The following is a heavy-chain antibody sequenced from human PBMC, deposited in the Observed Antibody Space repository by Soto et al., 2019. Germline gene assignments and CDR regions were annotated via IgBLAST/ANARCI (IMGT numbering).Heavy chain of an antibody. CDR1: GFTVSSNY. D-gene: IGHD5-12*01. J-gene: IGHJ6*02. V-gene: IGHV3-53*04. CDR3: ARVGDGYNSNYYYGMDV. Sequence: PGGSLRLSCAASGFTVSSNYMSWVRQAPGKGLEWVSVIYSGGSTYYADSVKGRFTISRHNSKNTLYLQMNSLRAEDTAVYYCARVGDGYNSNYYYGMDVWGQGTTVTVSS. CDR2: IYSGGST.